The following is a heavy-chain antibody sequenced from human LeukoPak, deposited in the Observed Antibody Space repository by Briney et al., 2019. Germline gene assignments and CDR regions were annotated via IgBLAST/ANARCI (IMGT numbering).Heavy chain of an antibody. CDR1: GAIIKREGFN. CDR2: IFYNGNA. Sequence: PSETLSLTCSVSGAIIKREGFNWGWIRQPPGKGLEYFGSIFYNGNAYYNPSLESRVTISVDTSKNQFPLNLYSVTAADTAVYYCTRRPKEPGFWSGYVDSWGQGTLVTVSS. J-gene: IGHJ4*02. V-gene: IGHV4-39*01. CDR3: TRRPKEPGFWSGYVDS. D-gene: IGHD3-3*01.